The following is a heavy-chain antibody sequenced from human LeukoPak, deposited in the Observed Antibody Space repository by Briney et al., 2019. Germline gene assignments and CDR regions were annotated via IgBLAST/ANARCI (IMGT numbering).Heavy chain of an antibody. CDR2: INHSGSA. CDR1: DGLFSGYY. V-gene: IGHV4-34*01. J-gene: IGHJ5*01. CDR3: ARRPRGVIIKTWFDS. Sequence: SETLSLTCAVYDGLFSGYYCSWIRQPPGKGLEWIGEINHSGSANYNPSLKSRVTIFLDTSKNQFSLNLSSVTAADTAVYYCARRPRGVIIKTWFDSWGQGTLVTVSS. D-gene: IGHD3-10*01.